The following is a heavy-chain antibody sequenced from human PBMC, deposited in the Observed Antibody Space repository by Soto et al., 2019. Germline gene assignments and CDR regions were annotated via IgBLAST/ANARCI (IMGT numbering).Heavy chain of an antibody. CDR1: GFTFSSYA. CDR3: ELNKSLQIVGGTSAPCYYHFIGMDV. D-gene: IGHD1-26*01. CDR2: ISGSGGST. Sequence: PGGSLRLSCAASGFTFSSYAMSWVRQAPGKGLEWVSAISGSGGSTYYADSVKGRFTISRDNSKNTLYLQMNSLRAEDTAVYYCELNKSLQIVGGTSAPCYYHFIGMDVWGQG. J-gene: IGHJ6*02. V-gene: IGHV3-23*01.